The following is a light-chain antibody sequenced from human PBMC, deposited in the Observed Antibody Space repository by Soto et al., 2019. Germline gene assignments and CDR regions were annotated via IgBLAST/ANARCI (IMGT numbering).Light chain of an antibody. CDR2: GAS. CDR1: QSVSRSH. J-gene: IGKJ2*03. Sequence: EIVLTQSPGTLSLSRGERATLSGRASQSVSRSHLAWYQQKPGQAPRLLIYGASSRATGIADRFSGSGSGTDFTLTISRLEPEDFAVYYCEQYGNSPPYSFGQGTKLEIK. CDR3: EQYGNSPPYS. V-gene: IGKV3-20*01.